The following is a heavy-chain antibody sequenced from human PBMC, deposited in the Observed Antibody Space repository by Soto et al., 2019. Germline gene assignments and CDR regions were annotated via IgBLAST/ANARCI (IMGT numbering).Heavy chain of an antibody. D-gene: IGHD2-2*01. Sequence: SETLSLTCTVSGGSIISYYWSWILQPPWKGLEWIGYIYYSGSTNYNPSLKSRVTISVDTSKNQFSLKLSSVTAADTAVYYCARHGSKGFHYCSSTSCYLGWFDPWGQGTLVTVSS. CDR1: GGSIISYY. CDR2: IYYSGST. CDR3: ARHGSKGFHYCSSTSCYLGWFDP. V-gene: IGHV4-59*08. J-gene: IGHJ5*02.